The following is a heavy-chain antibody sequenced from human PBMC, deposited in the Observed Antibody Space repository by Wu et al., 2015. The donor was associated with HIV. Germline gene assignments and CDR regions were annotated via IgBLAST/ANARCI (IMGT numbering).Heavy chain of an antibody. D-gene: IGHD5-18*01. CDR3: ARISLGYRTYPYYFYGMDI. CDR2: IIPIFETT. J-gene: IGHJ6*02. Sequence: QVQLVQSGAEVKKPGASVKVSCKASGYTFTGYYMHWVRQAPGQGLEWMGRIIPIFETTNYAQKFQGRVTITAYESTSTAYMEMRSLRSQDTAVYYCARISLGYRTYPYYFYGMDIWGQGTTVTVSS. V-gene: IGHV1-69*18. CDR1: GYTFTGYY.